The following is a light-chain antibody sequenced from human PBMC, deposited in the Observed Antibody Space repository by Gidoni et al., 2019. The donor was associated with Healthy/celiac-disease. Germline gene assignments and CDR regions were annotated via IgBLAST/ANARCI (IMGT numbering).Light chain of an antibody. J-gene: IGKJ3*01. CDR2: AAS. V-gene: IGKV1-9*01. Sequence: IQLTQSPSSLSASVGDRVTITLRASQGISSYLAWYQQKPGKAPKLRIYAASTLQSGVPSRVSGSGSGTDFTLTISSMQPEDFATYYCKKLNSFGPGTKVDIK. CDR1: QGISSY. CDR3: KKLNS.